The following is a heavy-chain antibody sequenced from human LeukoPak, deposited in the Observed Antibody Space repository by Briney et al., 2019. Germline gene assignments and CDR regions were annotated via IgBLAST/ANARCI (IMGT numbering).Heavy chain of an antibody. CDR3: ARDYLDYMDV. CDR1: GFPFSSYG. V-gene: IGHV3-30*02. J-gene: IGHJ6*03. Sequence: PGGSLRLSCAASGFPFSSYGIHWVRQAPGKGREWVAFIPIDGSNKYYADSVKGRFTISRDNSKNTLYLQINSLRAEDTAVYYCARDYLDYMDVWGKGTTVTVSS. CDR2: IPIDGSNK.